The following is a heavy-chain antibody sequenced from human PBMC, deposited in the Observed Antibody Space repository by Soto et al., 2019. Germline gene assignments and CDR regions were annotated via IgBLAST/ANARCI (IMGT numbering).Heavy chain of an antibody. CDR3: ASTHRLGYSGYDNNPMLNYYYYGMDV. D-gene: IGHD5-12*01. CDR2: ISSSSTTI. Sequence: EVQLVESGGGLVQPGGSLRLSCAASGFTFSSYSMNWVRQAPGKGLEWVSYISSSSTTIYYADSVKGRFTISRDNAQNSLYLQMNSLRDEDTAVYYCASTHRLGYSGYDNNPMLNYYYYGMDVWGQGTTVTVSS. V-gene: IGHV3-48*02. J-gene: IGHJ6*02. CDR1: GFTFSSYS.